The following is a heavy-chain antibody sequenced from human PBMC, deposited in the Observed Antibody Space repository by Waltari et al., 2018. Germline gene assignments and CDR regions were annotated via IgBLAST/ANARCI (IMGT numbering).Heavy chain of an antibody. CDR2: IQYDGSIK. V-gene: IGHV3-33*05. D-gene: IGHD3-3*02. J-gene: IGHJ6*02. Sequence: QVQVVESGGGVVQPGGSLRLSCAASGFPLGISGMHWVRQAPGKGLEWVAVIQYDGSIKNYADSVKGRFTISRENSKHTLYLEMNSLRAEDTAVYYCAREFSRICFHALDGWGQGTAVTVSS. CDR3: AREFSRICFHALDG. CDR1: GFPLGISG.